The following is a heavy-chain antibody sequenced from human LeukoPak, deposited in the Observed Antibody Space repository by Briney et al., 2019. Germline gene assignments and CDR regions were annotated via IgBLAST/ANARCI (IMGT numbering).Heavy chain of an antibody. CDR2: IYYSGST. J-gene: IGHJ5*02. CDR1: GGSISSSSYY. D-gene: IGHD3-10*01. Sequence: SETLSLTCTVSGGSISSSSYYWGWIRQPPGKGLEWIGSIYYSGSTYYNPSLKSRVTISVDTSKNQFSLKLSPVTAADTAVYYCARDRGAMVRGTEGFDPWGQGTLVTVSS. CDR3: ARDRGAMVRGTEGFDP. V-gene: IGHV4-39*07.